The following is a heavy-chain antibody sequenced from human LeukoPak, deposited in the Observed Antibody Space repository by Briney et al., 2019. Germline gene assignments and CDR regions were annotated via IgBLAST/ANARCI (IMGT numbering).Heavy chain of an antibody. CDR2: IYTSGST. CDR1: GGSISSYY. V-gene: IGHV4-4*07. CDR3: AGDGSIAAAGHDY. D-gene: IGHD6-13*01. Sequence: SETLSLTCTVSGGSISSYYWSWIRQPAGKGLEWIGRIYTSGSTNYNPSLKSRVTMSVDTSNNQFSLKLTSVTAADTAVYYCAGDGSIAAAGHDYWGQGTLVTVSS. J-gene: IGHJ4*02.